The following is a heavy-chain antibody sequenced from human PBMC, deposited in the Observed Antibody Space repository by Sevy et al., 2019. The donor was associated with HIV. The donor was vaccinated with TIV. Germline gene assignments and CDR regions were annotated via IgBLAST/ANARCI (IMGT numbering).Heavy chain of an antibody. CDR3: ARARSPDTAMVEFDY. V-gene: IGHV4-61*01. D-gene: IGHD5-18*01. CDR2: IYYSGST. Sequence: SETLSLTCTVSGGSVSSGSYYWSWIRQPPGKGLEWIGYIYYSGSTNYHPSLKSRVTISVDTSKNQFSLKLSSVTAADTAVYYCARARSPDTAMVEFDYWGQGTLVTVSS. J-gene: IGHJ4*02. CDR1: GGSVSSGSYY.